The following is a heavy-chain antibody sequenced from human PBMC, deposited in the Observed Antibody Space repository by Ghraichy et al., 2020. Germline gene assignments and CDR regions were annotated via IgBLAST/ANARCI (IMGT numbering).Heavy chain of an antibody. CDR1: GYTFTGSY. CDR3: ARVYPGPTSQYYYDSSGYYYFDY. CDR2: INPNSGGT. V-gene: IGHV1-2*04. J-gene: IGHJ4*02. D-gene: IGHD3-22*01. Sequence: ASVKVSCKASGYTFTGSYMHWVRQAPGQGLEWMGWINPNSGGTNYAQKFQGWVTMTRDTSISTAYMELSRLRSDDTAVYYCARVYPGPTSQYYYDSSGYYYFDYWGQGTLVTVSS.